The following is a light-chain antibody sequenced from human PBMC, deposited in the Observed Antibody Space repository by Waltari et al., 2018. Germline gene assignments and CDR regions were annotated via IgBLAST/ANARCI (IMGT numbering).Light chain of an antibody. J-gene: IGKJ4*01. CDR3: QHFGTSLLT. CDR2: GAS. V-gene: IGKV3-20*01. Sequence: ETVLMPPPGTLSLSPGERATLSCRASRSVTNIYFSWYQQNPGQAPRLLIYGASNRATGIANRFSGSESGADFTLTIDRLEPEDFAVYCCQHFGTSLLTFGGGTKVEI. CDR1: RSVTNIY.